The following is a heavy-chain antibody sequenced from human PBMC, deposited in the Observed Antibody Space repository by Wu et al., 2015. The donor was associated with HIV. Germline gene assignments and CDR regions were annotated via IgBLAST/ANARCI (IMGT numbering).Heavy chain of an antibody. CDR3: ARERRFGSSGYPDY. D-gene: IGHD3-22*01. CDR1: GYTFSAFY. CDR2: INAYNGKE. V-gene: IGHV1-18*04. Sequence: QVQLVQSGAEVKKAGASVKVSCKASGYTFSAFYLHWVRQAPGQGLEWMGWINAYNGKENYAERLQGRVTMTTDTPTSTAYMELRNLGSDDTGVYFCARERRFGSSGYPDYWGQGTLVTVSP. J-gene: IGHJ4*02.